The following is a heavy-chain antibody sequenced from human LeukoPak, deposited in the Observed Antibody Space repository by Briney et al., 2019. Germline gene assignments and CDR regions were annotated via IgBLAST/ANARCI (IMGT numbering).Heavy chain of an antibody. V-gene: IGHV3-23*01. D-gene: IGHD5-12*01. CDR3: AKKALRNHYYYYGMDV. J-gene: IGHJ6*02. CDR1: GFTFSSYA. Sequence: GSLRLSCAASGFTFSSYAMSWVRQAPGKGLEWVSAISGSGGSTYYADSVKGRFTISRDNSKNTLYLQMNSLRAEDTAVYYCAKKALRNHYYYYGMDVWGQGTTVTVSS. CDR2: ISGSGGST.